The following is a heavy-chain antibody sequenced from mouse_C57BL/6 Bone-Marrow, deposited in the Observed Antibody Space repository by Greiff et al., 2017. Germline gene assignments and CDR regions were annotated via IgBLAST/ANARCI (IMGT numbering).Heavy chain of an antibody. D-gene: IGHD1-1*01. Sequence: EVKLVESGGGLVQPGGSLKLSCAASGFTFSDYGMAWVRQAPRKGPEWVAFISNLAYSIYYADTVTGRFTISRENAKNTLYLEMSSLRSADTAMYYCARQITTVVGDYYFDYWGQGTTLTVSS. CDR2: ISNLAYSI. J-gene: IGHJ2*01. CDR1: GFTFSDYG. CDR3: ARQITTVVGDYYFDY. V-gene: IGHV5-15*01.